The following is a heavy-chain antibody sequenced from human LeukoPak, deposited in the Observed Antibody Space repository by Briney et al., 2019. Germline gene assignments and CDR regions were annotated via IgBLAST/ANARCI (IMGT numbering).Heavy chain of an antibody. CDR2: ISYDGSNK. J-gene: IGHJ3*02. CDR1: GFTFSSYG. CDR3: AKDWGRDDDAFDI. D-gene: IGHD3-16*01. V-gene: IGHV3-30*18. Sequence: GGSLRLSCAASGFTFSSYGMHWVRQAPGKGLEWVAVISYDGSNKYYADFVKGRFTISRDNSKNTLYLQMNSLRAEDTAVYYCAKDWGRDDDAFDIWGQGTMVTVSS.